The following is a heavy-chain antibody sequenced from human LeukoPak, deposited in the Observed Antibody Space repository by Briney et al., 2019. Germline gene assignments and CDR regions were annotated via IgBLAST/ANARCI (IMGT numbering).Heavy chain of an antibody. D-gene: IGHD1-1*01. V-gene: IGHV1-2*02. Sequence: ASVKVSCKASGYTFTSYGISWVRQAPGQGLEWMGWINPNSGGTNYAQKFQGRVTMTRDTSISTAYMELSRLRSDDTAVYYCARVVSLLERPFGFDPWGQGTLVTVSS. CDR2: INPNSGGT. CDR1: GYTFTSYG. CDR3: ARVVSLLERPFGFDP. J-gene: IGHJ5*02.